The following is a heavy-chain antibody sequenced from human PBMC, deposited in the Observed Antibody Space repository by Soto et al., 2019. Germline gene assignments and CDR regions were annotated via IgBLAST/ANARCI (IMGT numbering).Heavy chain of an antibody. J-gene: IGHJ4*02. CDR1: GFTFSSYA. CDR2: ISGSGGST. CDR3: AKGRGYCMSTSCYVGSDY. D-gene: IGHD2-2*01. Sequence: EVQLLESGGGLVQPGGSLRLSCAASGFTFSSYAMSWVRQAPGKGLEWVSVISGSGGSTYYADSVKGRFTISRDNSKNTLYLQMNSLRAEDTAVYDCAKGRGYCMSTSCYVGSDYWGQGTLVTVSS. V-gene: IGHV3-23*01.